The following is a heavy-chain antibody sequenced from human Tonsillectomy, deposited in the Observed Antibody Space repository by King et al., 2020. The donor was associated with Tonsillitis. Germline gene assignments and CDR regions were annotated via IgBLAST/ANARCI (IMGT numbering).Heavy chain of an antibody. CDR2: IFSSGSYI. CDR3: ARRLRGTDGALDI. V-gene: IGHV3-21*01. CDR1: GFTFSSYS. Sequence: VQLVESGGGLVKPGGSLRLSCAASGFTFSSYSMNWVRQAPGKGLEWVSFIFSSGSYIEYADSVKGRFTNSRDNAKNSLYLQMNSLRPEDTAVYYCARRLRGTDGALDIWGQGTMVTVPS. J-gene: IGHJ3*02. D-gene: IGHD1-1*01.